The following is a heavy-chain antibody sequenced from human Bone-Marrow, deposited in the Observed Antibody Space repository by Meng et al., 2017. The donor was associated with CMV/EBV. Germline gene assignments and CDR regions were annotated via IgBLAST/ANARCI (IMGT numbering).Heavy chain of an antibody. D-gene: IGHD3-16*01. Sequence: SETLSLTCAVYGGSFSGYYWSWIRQPPGKELEWIGEINHSGSTNYNPSLKSRVTISVDTSKNQFSLKLSSVTAADTAVYYCARRGNYYYYYGMDVWGQGTTVTVSS. CDR2: INHSGST. J-gene: IGHJ6*02. V-gene: IGHV4-34*01. CDR3: ARRGNYYYYYGMDV. CDR1: GGSFSGYY.